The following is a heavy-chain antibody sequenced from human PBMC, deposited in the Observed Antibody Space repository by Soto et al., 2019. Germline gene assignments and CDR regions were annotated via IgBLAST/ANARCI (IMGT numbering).Heavy chain of an antibody. Sequence: PGGSLRISCAASGFTFSSYAVSWVRQAPGQGLEWVSDISGSGGSTYYADSVKGRFTISRDNSKNTPYLQMNSLRAEDTAVYYCAKYGDYDGYFDLWGLGTLVTVSS. CDR2: ISGSGGST. D-gene: IGHD4-17*01. CDR3: AKYGDYDGYFDL. V-gene: IGHV3-23*01. CDR1: GFTFSSYA. J-gene: IGHJ2*01.